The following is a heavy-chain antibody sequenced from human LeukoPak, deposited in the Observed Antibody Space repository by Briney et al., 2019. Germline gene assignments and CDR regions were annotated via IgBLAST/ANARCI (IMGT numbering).Heavy chain of an antibody. V-gene: IGHV1-24*01. CDR2: FNPEDGEK. CDR3: ARDLRDAHAFDI. CDR1: GSTLTEIS. J-gene: IGHJ3*02. Sequence: ASVKVSCKVSGSTLTEISMFWVRQAPGKGLEWMGGFNPEDGEKFYTQKFEGRVTMSEDTSTDTAYMELTSLTSDDTAVYYCARDLRDAHAFDIWGQGTMVTVSS.